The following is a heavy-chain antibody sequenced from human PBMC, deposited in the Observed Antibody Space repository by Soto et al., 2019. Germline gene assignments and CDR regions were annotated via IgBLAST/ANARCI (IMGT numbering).Heavy chain of an antibody. CDR1: GFTFSSYA. CDR3: AKREAPKGWRDIVVVPAAIWFDY. J-gene: IGHJ4*02. D-gene: IGHD2-2*01. Sequence: GGSLRLSCAASGFTFSSYAMSWVRQAPGKGLEWVSAISGSGGSTYYADSVKGRFTISRDNSKNTLYLQMNSLRAEDTAVYYCAKREAPKGWRDIVVVPAAIWFDYWGQGTLVTVSS. V-gene: IGHV3-23*01. CDR2: ISGSGGST.